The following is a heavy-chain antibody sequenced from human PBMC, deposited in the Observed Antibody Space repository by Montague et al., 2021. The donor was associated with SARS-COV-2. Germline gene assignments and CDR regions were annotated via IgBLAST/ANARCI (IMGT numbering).Heavy chain of an antibody. V-gene: IGHV3-23*01. CDR3: AKEGSDYYASGSYYTRLGWFDS. CDR2: ISGSGGTT. J-gene: IGHJ5*01. CDR1: GFSFSNYA. Sequence: SLRLSCAASGFSFSNYAMNWVRQAPGRGLEWVSSISGSGGTTYYADPVEGRFMISRDNSKNTLYLQMNSLRAEDTAVYYCAKEGSDYYASGSYYTRLGWFDSWGQGTLVTVSS. D-gene: IGHD3-10*01.